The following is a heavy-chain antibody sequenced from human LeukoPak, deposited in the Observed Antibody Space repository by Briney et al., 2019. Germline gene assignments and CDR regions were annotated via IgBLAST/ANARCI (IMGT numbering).Heavy chain of an antibody. CDR2: IIPIFGTA. J-gene: IGHJ6*02. V-gene: IGHV1-69*01. Sequence: GSSVKVSCKASGGTFSSYAISWVRRAPGQGLEWMGGIIPIFGTANYAQKFQGRVTITADESTSTAYMELSSLRSEDTAVYYCARNSRMIVVVITDYYYGMDVWGQGTTVTVSS. CDR3: ARNSRMIVVVITDYYYGMDV. D-gene: IGHD3-22*01. CDR1: GGTFSSYA.